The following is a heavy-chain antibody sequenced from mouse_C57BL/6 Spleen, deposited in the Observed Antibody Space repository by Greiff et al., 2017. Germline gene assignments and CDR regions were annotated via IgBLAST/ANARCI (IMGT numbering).Heavy chain of an antibody. CDR3: ARGLRQGY. V-gene: IGHV3-6*01. D-gene: IGHD2-4*01. J-gene: IGHJ2*01. CDR1: GYSITSGYY. Sequence: VQLKESGPGLVKPSQSLSLTCSVTGYSITSGYYWNWIRQFPGNKLEWMGYISYDGSNNYNPSLKNRISITRDTSKNQFFLKLNSVTTEDTATYYCARGLRQGYWGQGTTLTVSS. CDR2: ISYDGSN.